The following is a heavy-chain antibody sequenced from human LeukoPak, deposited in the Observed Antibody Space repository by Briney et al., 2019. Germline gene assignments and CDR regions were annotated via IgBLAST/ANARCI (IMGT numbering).Heavy chain of an antibody. D-gene: IGHD1-7*01. V-gene: IGHV3-30*02. Sequence: GGSLRLSCAASGFTFSTHGMHWVRQAPGKGLEWVAFIRYDGINKYYADSVKGRFTISRDSFKNSLYLQMNSLRAEDTAVYYCARAHNWKYGSFDFWGQGTLVTVSS. CDR2: IRYDGINK. CDR1: GFTFSTHG. J-gene: IGHJ4*02. CDR3: ARAHNWKYGSFDF.